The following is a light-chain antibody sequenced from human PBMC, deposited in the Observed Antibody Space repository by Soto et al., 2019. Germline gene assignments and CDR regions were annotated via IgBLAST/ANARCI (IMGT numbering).Light chain of an antibody. J-gene: IGKJ1*01. CDR1: PSVSSSY. Sequence: EIVLTPSPGPLSLSPGERATLSCRASPSVSSSYLAWYQQKPGQAPRLLIYGASSRATGIPDRFSGSGSGTDFTLTISRLEPEDFAVYYCQQYGSSPWTFGQGTKVDIK. CDR2: GAS. V-gene: IGKV3-20*01. CDR3: QQYGSSPWT.